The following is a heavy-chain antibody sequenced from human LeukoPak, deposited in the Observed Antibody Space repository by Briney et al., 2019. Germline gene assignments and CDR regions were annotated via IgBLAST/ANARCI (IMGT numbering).Heavy chain of an antibody. J-gene: IGHJ4*02. Sequence: PSETLSLTCTVCGGSISSSSYYWGWIRQPPGKGLEWIGSIYYSGSTYYNPSLKSRVTISVDTSKNQFSLKLSSVTAADTAVYYCARTLYSSSWFFDYWGQGTLVTVSS. V-gene: IGHV4-39*01. CDR3: ARTLYSSSWFFDY. CDR2: IYYSGST. D-gene: IGHD6-13*01. CDR1: GGSISSSSYY.